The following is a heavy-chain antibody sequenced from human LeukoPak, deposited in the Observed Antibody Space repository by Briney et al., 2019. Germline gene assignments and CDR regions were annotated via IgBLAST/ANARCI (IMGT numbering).Heavy chain of an antibody. J-gene: IGHJ4*02. Sequence: PGGSLRLSCAASGFTFSSYWMGWVRQAPGKGLEWVANIKEDGSDLYYLDSVKGRFNISRDNAKNSLHLQMNSLRAEDTAVYFCARVICDYVWGSYRCHFDYWGQGTLVSVSS. V-gene: IGHV3-7*01. CDR1: GFTFSSYW. D-gene: IGHD3-16*02. CDR2: IKEDGSDL. CDR3: ARVICDYVWGSYRCHFDY.